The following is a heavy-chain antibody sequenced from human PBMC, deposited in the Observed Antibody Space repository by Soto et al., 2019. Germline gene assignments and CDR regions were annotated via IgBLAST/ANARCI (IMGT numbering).Heavy chain of an antibody. J-gene: IGHJ5*02. Sequence: SETLSLTCTVSGGSISSSSYYWGWIRQPPGKGLEWIGSIYYSGSTYYNPSLKSRVTISVDASKNQFSLKLSSVTAADTAVYYCARLIAVAPRWFDPWGQGTLVTVSS. CDR2: IYYSGST. V-gene: IGHV4-39*01. CDR3: ARLIAVAPRWFDP. D-gene: IGHD6-19*01. CDR1: GGSISSSSYY.